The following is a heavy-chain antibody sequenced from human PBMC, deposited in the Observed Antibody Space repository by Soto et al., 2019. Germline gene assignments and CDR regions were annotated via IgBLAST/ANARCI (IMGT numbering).Heavy chain of an antibody. CDR1: GFTFSSYA. D-gene: IGHD3-10*01. CDR3: ARNNGPMVRGVIDY. V-gene: IGHV3-30-3*01. J-gene: IGHJ4*02. CDR2: ISYDGSNK. Sequence: GGSLRLSCAASGFTFSSYAMHWVRQAPGKGLEWVAVISYDGSNKYYADSVKGRFTISRDNSKNTLYLQMNSLRAEDTAVYYCARNNGPMVRGVIDYWGQGTLVTVSS.